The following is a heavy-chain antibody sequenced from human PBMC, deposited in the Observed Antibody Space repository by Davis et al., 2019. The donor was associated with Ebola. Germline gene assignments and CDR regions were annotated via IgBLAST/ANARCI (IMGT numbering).Heavy chain of an antibody. V-gene: IGHV3-11*01. CDR2: ISSSGSTI. J-gene: IGHJ6*04. CDR1: GFTFSDYY. Sequence: GESLKISCAASGFTFSDYYMSWIRQAPGKGLEWVSYISSSGSTIYYADSVKGRFTISRDNAKNSLYLQMNSLRAEDTAVYYCARDRVFWSGYAHKQYYYYGMDVWGKGTTVTVSS. D-gene: IGHD3-3*01. CDR3: ARDRVFWSGYAHKQYYYYGMDV.